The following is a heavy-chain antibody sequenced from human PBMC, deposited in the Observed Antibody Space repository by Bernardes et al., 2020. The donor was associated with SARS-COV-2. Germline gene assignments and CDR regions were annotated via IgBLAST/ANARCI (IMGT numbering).Heavy chain of an antibody. V-gene: IGHV4-59*11. J-gene: IGHJ4*02. D-gene: IGHD1-1*01. CDR1: GGSISSHY. CDR3: ARGTGTQEDY. CDR2: VYYSGST. Sequence: SETLSLTRTVSGGSISSHYRSWIRQPPGKGLEWIGYVYYSGSTNYNPSLKSRVTISVDTSKNQFSLKLSSVTAADTAVYYCARGTGTQEDYWGQGTLVTVSS.